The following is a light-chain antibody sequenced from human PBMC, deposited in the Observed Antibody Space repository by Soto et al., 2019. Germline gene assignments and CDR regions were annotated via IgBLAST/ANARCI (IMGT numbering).Light chain of an antibody. CDR2: LNSDGSH. CDR1: SGHSNYA. V-gene: IGLV4-69*01. J-gene: IGLJ2*01. Sequence: QPVLTQSPSASASLGASVKLTCTLSSGHSNYAIAWHQQQSEKGPRYLMKLNSDGSHSKGDGIPDRFSGSSSGAERYLTISSRQSEDEADYDCQTWGSGIVVFGGGTQLTVL. CDR3: QTWGSGIVV.